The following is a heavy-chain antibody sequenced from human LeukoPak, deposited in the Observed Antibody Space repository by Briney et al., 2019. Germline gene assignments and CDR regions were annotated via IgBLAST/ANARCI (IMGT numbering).Heavy chain of an antibody. CDR2: IYYSENA. J-gene: IGHJ4*02. V-gene: IGHV4-59*01. CDR1: GVSISSYY. CDR3: AGGNFYDSSGHPYHFHY. Sequence: SETLSLTCTVSGVSISSYYWSWIRQPPGKGLEWVGYIYYSENANYNSSLKSRVTISEDTSKNQFSLNLISVTAADTGVYYCAGGNFYDSSGHPYHFHYWVRGTLVTVPS. D-gene: IGHD3-22*01.